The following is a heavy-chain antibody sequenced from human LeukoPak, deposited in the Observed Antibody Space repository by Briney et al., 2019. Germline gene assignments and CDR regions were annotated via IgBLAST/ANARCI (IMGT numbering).Heavy chain of an antibody. V-gene: IGHV3-30*02. Sequence: GGSLRLSCAASGFTFSSYGMHWVRQAPGKGLEWVAFIRYDGSNKYYADSVKGRFTISRDNSKNTLYLQMNSLRAEDTAVYYCAKDYSGSYYPDYDYWGQGTLVTVSS. D-gene: IGHD1-26*01. CDR2: IRYDGSNK. CDR3: AKDYSGSYYPDYDY. CDR1: GFTFSSYG. J-gene: IGHJ4*02.